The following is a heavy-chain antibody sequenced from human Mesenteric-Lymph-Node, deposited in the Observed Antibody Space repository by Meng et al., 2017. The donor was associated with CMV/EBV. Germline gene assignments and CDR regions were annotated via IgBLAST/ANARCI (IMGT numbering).Heavy chain of an antibody. CDR2: IYYSGST. D-gene: IGHD3-3*01. CDR3: ARDGVYNYYYGLDV. J-gene: IGHJ6*02. CDR1: GGSISSSTYY. V-gene: IGHV4-39*07. Sequence: SETLSLTCTVSGGSISSSTYYWGWIRQPPGKGLEWIGSIYYSGSTYYNPSLKSRVIISVDTSQNQFSLWLSSVTAADTAVYYCARDGVYNYYYGLDVWGRGTTVTVSS.